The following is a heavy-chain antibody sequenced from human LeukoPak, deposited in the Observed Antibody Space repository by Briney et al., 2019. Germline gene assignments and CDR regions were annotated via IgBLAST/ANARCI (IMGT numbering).Heavy chain of an antibody. V-gene: IGHV1-8*01. Sequence: ASVKVSCKASGYTFTSYDINWVRQATGQGLEWMGWMNPNSGNTGYAQKFQGRATMTRNTSISTAYMELSSLRSEDTAVYYCARGWVSYSSPPSIGYWGQGTLVTVSS. CDR2: MNPNSGNT. CDR3: ARGWVSYSSPPSIGY. J-gene: IGHJ4*02. CDR1: GYTFTSYD. D-gene: IGHD6-13*01.